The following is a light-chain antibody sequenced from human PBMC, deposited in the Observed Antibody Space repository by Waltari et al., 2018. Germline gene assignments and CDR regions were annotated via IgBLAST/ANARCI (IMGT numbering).Light chain of an antibody. CDR2: HVN. CDR1: SSDVGDYNF. CDR3: SSYTTSNTLWV. V-gene: IGLV2-14*03. Sequence: QSALTQPASVSGSPGQSITISCTGTSSDVGDYNFVSWYQQHPGKAPQLIIPHVNSRPSGVSIRFSGSKSGNTASLTISELQAEDGADYYCSSYTTSNTLWVFGGGTKLTVL. J-gene: IGLJ3*02.